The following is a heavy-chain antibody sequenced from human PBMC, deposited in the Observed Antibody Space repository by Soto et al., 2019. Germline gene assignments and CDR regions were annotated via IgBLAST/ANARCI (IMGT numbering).Heavy chain of an antibody. CDR1: GFTVSSNY. V-gene: IGHV3-53*01. D-gene: IGHD2-15*01. CDR2: IYSGGST. CDR3: GKVEDCSGGSCYGKY. J-gene: IGHJ4*02. Sequence: PGGSLRLSCAASGFTVSSNYMSWVRQAPGKGLEWVSVIYSGGSTYYADSVKGRFTISRDNSKNTLYLQLNSLRAEDTAIYFCGKVEDCSGGSCYGKYWGQGTLVTVSS.